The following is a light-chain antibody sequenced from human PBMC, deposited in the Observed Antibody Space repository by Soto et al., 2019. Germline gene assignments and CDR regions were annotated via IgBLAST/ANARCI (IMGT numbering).Light chain of an antibody. CDR1: SSDVGGYNY. Sequence: QSVLTQPASVSGSPGQLITISCTGTSSDVGGYNYVSWYQQHPGKAPKLMIYDVSIRPSGVSNRFSGSKSGNTASLTISGLQAEDEADYYCSSYTSSSTLDVFGTGTKVTVL. CDR3: SSYTSSSTLDV. J-gene: IGLJ1*01. V-gene: IGLV2-14*01. CDR2: DVS.